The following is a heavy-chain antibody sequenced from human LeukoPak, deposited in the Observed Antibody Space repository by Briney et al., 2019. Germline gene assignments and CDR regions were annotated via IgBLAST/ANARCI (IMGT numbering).Heavy chain of an antibody. CDR2: IYYRGST. Sequence: SETLSLTCTLSGRSISRYYWSWLRQPPGRAVEWFGYIYYRGSTNYNPSLKSRLTISVDTSKNQFSLKLSSVTAADTAVYYCARQSDIVVVPAAMDDAFDIWGQGTMVSVSS. CDR3: ARQSDIVVVPAAMDDAFDI. CDR1: GRSISRYY. D-gene: IGHD2-2*01. V-gene: IGHV4-59*08. J-gene: IGHJ3*02.